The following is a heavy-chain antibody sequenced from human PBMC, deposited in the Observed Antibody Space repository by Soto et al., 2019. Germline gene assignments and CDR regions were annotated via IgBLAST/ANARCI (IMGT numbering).Heavy chain of an antibody. CDR1: GGSIRSSTYY. Sequence: SDTLSLTCTVSGGSIRSSTYYWGWIRQPPGKGLEWIASIYYSGRTHYNPSLESRVTISVDTSKNQFSLRLSSVTAADTAVYYCARHSYGYGSSWSPVWGEGAMVTVSS. V-gene: IGHV4-39*01. CDR3: ARHSYGYGSSWSPV. D-gene: IGHD6-13*01. CDR2: IYYSGRT. J-gene: IGHJ3*01.